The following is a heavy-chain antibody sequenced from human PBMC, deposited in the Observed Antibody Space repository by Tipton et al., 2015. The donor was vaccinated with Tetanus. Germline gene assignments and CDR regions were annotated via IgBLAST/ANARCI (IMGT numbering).Heavy chain of an antibody. Sequence: TLSLTCSVSGASLRSGDYNWSWIRHPPGKGLEWLAYISDSGLSNSNYFLKSRITISRDTSRNQFSLKLTSVTAADTAVYYCARANYDFPKKGPFDSWGQGTLVIVSS. D-gene: IGHD3-3*01. V-gene: IGHV4-61*08. CDR3: ARANYDFPKKGPFDS. J-gene: IGHJ4*02. CDR2: ISDSGLS. CDR1: GASLRSGDYN.